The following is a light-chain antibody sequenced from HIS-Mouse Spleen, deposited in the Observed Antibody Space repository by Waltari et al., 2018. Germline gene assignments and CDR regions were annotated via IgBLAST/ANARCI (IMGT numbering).Light chain of an antibody. J-gene: IGKJ4*01. V-gene: IGKV3-20*01. CDR1: QSVSSSY. CDR3: QQFNSYPLLT. CDR2: GAS. Sequence: EIVLTQSPGTLSLSPGERATLSCRASQSVSSSYLAWYQQKPGQAPRLLIYGASSRATGIPDRFSGSGSGTDFTLTISRLEPEDFAVYYCQQFNSYPLLTFGGGTKVEIK.